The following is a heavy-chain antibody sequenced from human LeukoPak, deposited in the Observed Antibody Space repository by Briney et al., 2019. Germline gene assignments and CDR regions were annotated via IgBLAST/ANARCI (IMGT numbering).Heavy chain of an antibody. CDR2: ISYDGSNK. D-gene: IGHD5-18*01. CDR1: GFTFSSYA. Sequence: PGRSLRPSCAASGFTFSSYAMHWVRQAPGKGLEWVAVISYDGSNKYYADSVKGRFTISRDNSKNTLYLQMNSLRAEDTAVYYCARDSYGTGVHYYYYYYMDVWGKGTTVTVSS. J-gene: IGHJ6*03. CDR3: ARDSYGTGVHYYYYYYMDV. V-gene: IGHV3-30*04.